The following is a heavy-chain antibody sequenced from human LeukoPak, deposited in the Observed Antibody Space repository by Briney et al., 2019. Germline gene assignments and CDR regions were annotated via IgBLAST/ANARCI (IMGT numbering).Heavy chain of an antibody. D-gene: IGHD2-15*01. V-gene: IGHV3-30-3*02. CDR3: AKWELGYCSGGSCSDY. CDR1: GFPFSNFA. J-gene: IGHJ4*02. Sequence: GGSLRLSCAASGFPFSNFALHWVRQAPGKGLEWVAVVSDDGNNQFYADFVEGRFTVSRDNFKNTLYLQMNSLRAEDTAVYYCAKWELGYCSGGSCSDYWGQGTLVTVSS. CDR2: VSDDGNNQ.